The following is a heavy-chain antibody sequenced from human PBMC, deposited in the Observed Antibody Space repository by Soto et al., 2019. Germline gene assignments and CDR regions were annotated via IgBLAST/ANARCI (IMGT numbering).Heavy chain of an antibody. CDR3: ARTKVVPAENYYYGMDV. CDR1: GYTFTGYY. V-gene: IGHV1-2*04. CDR2: INPNSGGT. Sequence: ASVKVSCKASGYTFTGYYMHWVRQAPGQGLEWMGWINPNSGGTNYAQKFQGWVTMTRDTSISTAYMELSRLRSDDTAMYYCARTKVVPAENYYYGMDVWGQGTTVTVSS. J-gene: IGHJ6*02. D-gene: IGHD2-2*01.